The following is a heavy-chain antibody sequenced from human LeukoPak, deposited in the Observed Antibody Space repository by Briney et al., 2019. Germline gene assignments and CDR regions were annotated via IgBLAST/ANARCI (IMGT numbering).Heavy chain of an antibody. CDR2: IIPNSGVT. J-gene: IGHJ4*02. D-gene: IGHD2-2*01. CDR3: ARDSEYCTSTNCFHPFDS. V-gene: IGHV1-2*02. Sequence: GASVRVSCKASGYTFTGHYLHWVRQAPGQGLEWMGRIIPNSGVTQFAQKFQGRVTMSRDTSVSSVFMDLSGLTSDDTAIYYCARDSEYCTSTNCFHPFDSWGQGTLVTVSS. CDR1: GYTFTGHY.